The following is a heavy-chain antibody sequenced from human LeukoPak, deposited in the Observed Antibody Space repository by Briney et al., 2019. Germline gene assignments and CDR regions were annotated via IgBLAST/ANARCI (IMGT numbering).Heavy chain of an antibody. Sequence: SETLSFTCAVYGGSFSGYYWSWIRQPPGKGLEWIGEINHSGSTNYNPSLKSRVTISVDTSKNQFSLKLSSVTAADTAVYYCARGGRRYYDFWSGHTLDYWGQGTLVTVSS. V-gene: IGHV4-34*01. CDR1: GGSFSGYY. CDR2: INHSGST. D-gene: IGHD3-3*01. CDR3: ARGGRRYYDFWSGHTLDY. J-gene: IGHJ4*02.